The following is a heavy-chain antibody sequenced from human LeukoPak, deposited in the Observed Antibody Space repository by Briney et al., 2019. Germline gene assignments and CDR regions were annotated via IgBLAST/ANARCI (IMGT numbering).Heavy chain of an antibody. J-gene: IGHJ4*02. V-gene: IGHV4-34*01. D-gene: IGHD2-15*01. CDR1: GGSFSGYY. CDR3: ARQAPGYCSGGSCSSFDY. Sequence: SETLSLTCAVYGGSFSGYYWSWIRQPPGKGLEWIGEINHSGSTNYNPSLKSRVTISVDTSKNQFSLKLSSVTAADTAVYYCARQAPGYCSGGSCSSFDYWGQGTLVTVSS. CDR2: INHSGST.